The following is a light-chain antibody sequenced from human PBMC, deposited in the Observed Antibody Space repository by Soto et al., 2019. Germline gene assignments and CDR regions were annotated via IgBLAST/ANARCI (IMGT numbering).Light chain of an antibody. CDR1: SSDVGAYNF. CDR2: DVN. J-gene: IGLJ2*01. Sequence: SALTQPRSVSGSPGQSVTISCTGTSSDVGAYNFVSWYQQHPGKAPKLMIYDVNKRPSGVPDRFSGSKSGNTASLTISGLQAEDEADYYCCSYAGPYILGVLGGGTQLTVL. V-gene: IGLV2-11*01. CDR3: CSYAGPYILGV.